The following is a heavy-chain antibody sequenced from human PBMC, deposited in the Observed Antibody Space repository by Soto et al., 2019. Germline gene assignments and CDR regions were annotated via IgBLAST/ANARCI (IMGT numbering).Heavy chain of an antibody. CDR1: GFTFSSYG. V-gene: IGHV3-30*18. J-gene: IGHJ6*02. Sequence: GGSLRLSCAASGFTFSSYGMHWVRQAPGKGLEWVAVISYDGSNKYYADSVKGRFTISRDNSKNTLYLQMNSLRAEDTAVYYCAKCLTGIAAAGTLPGSYYYYYYGMDVWGQGTTVTVSS. D-gene: IGHD6-13*01. CDR2: ISYDGSNK. CDR3: AKCLTGIAAAGTLPGSYYYYYYGMDV.